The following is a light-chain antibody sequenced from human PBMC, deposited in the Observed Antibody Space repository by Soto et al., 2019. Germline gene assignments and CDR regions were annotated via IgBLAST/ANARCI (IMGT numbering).Light chain of an antibody. CDR1: SSNIGSNT. V-gene: IGLV1-44*01. J-gene: IGLJ1*01. Sequence: QSVLTQPPSASGTPGQRVTISCSGSSSNIGSNTVNWYQQLPGTAPRLLIYSNNQRPSGVPDRFSGSKSGTSASLAIRGLQSEDEADYYCAAWDDSLMGVFGTGTKVTVL. CDR3: AAWDDSLMGV. CDR2: SNN.